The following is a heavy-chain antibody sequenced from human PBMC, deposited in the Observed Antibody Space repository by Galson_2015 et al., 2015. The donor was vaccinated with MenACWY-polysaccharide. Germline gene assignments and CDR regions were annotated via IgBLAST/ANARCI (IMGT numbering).Heavy chain of an antibody. J-gene: IGHJ4*02. CDR3: ARDTPGYCTGGNCEDFDY. Sequence: SVKVSCKASGYSFTSYAIHWVRQAPGQRLEWMGWINAGNGRTKYSQNFQGRVTITRDTSANTTYMELSSLTSEDTAVYYYARDTPGYCTGGNCEDFDYWGQGTLVTVSS. CDR1: GYSFTSYA. CDR2: INAGNGRT. V-gene: IGHV1-3*01. D-gene: IGHD2-15*01.